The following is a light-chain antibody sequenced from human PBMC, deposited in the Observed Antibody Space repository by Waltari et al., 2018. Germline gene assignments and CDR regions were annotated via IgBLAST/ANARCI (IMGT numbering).Light chain of an antibody. CDR2: VNSDGSH. J-gene: IGLJ3*02. Sequence: QLVLTQSPSASASLGASVKLTCPLSSGYRSDAIPCHQQQPEKGPWSLMKVNSDGSHSKGARIPDRFSGSSSGGGRYLPISSLQSEDEADYYCQTGRHGIWVFGGGTKLTVL. V-gene: IGLV4-69*01. CDR3: QTGRHGIWV. CDR1: SGYRSDA.